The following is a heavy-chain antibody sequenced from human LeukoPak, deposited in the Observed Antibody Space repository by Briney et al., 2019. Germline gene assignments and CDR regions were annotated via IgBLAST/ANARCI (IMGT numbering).Heavy chain of an antibody. CDR2: ISGSGGST. CDR1: GFTFSSYA. CDR3: AKDGSAWSKDY. V-gene: IGHV3-23*01. D-gene: IGHD6-19*01. J-gene: IGHJ4*02. Sequence: GGSLRLSCAASGFTFSSYAMSWVRQAPGKGLEWVSTISGSGGSTDYADSVKGRFTLSRDNSKNTLFLQVNSLRADDTAVYYCAKDGSAWSKDYWGQGTLVTVSS.